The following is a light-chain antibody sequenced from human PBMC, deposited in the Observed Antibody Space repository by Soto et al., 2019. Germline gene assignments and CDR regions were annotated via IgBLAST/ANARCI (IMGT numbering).Light chain of an antibody. CDR1: QSVNSN. CDR2: GAS. CDR3: QQYNNWPRT. V-gene: IGKV3-15*01. J-gene: IGKJ1*01. Sequence: ETLMTQSAATLSVSPGERVTLSCRASQSVNSNLAWYQQKPGQAPRVLIYGASTRVTGIPARFSGSGSGTDFTLAISSLQSEDFAIYYCQQYNNWPRTFGQGTKVEI.